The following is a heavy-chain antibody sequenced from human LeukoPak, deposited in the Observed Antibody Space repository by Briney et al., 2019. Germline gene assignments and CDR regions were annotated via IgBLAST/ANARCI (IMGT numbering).Heavy chain of an antibody. CDR3: ARESHGSANYYGSGSYYNFAY. CDR1: GYTFTSYY. Sequence: GASVKVSCKASGYTFTSYYMHWVRQAPGQGLEWMGIINPSGGSTSYAQKFQGRVTMTRDTSTSTVYMELRSLRSEDTAVYYCARESHGSANYYGSGSYYNFAYWGQGTLVTVSS. V-gene: IGHV1-46*01. CDR2: INPSGGST. D-gene: IGHD3-10*01. J-gene: IGHJ4*02.